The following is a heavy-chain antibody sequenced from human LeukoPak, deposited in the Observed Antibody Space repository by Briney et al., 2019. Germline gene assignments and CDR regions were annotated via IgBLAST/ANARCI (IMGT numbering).Heavy chain of an antibody. CDR2: INHSGST. J-gene: IGHJ6*02. V-gene: IGHV4-39*07. CDR1: GGSISSGGYY. CDR3: ARGTHTTTTVRYYYYGMDV. Sequence: PSETLSLTCTVSGGSISSGGYYWSWIRQPPGKGLEWIGEINHSGSTNYNPSLKSRVTISVDMSKNQFSLKLSSVTAADTAVYYCARGTHTTTTVRYYYYGMDVWGQGTTVTVSS. D-gene: IGHD4-17*01.